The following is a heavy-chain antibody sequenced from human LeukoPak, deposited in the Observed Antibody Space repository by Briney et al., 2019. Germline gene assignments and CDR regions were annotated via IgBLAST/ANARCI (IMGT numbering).Heavy chain of an antibody. CDR2: INYGGST. CDR3: ARHPQLDY. V-gene: IGHV4-39*01. Sequence: PSETLSLTCTVSGGSISSTTTDYWGWIRQPPGKGLEWIGAINYGGSTYYNPSLKSRVTISVDTSKNQFSLKLISVTAAGTALYYCARHPQLDYWGQGTLVTVSS. CDR1: GGSISSTTTDY. J-gene: IGHJ4*02.